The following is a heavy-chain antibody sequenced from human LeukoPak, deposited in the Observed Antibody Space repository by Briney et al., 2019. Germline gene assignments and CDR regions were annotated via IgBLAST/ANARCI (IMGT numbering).Heavy chain of an antibody. J-gene: IGHJ4*02. CDR2: ISYDGSSK. CDR1: GFTFSSFG. CDR3: AKSRAADTTLLFDY. D-gene: IGHD6-13*01. V-gene: IGHV3-30*18. Sequence: GGSLRLSCAASGFTFSSFGMHWVRQAPGKGLEWVAGISYDGSSKYYADSVKGRFTISRDNSKNTLYLQMSSLRAEDTAVYYCAKSRAADTTLLFDYWGQGTLVTVSS.